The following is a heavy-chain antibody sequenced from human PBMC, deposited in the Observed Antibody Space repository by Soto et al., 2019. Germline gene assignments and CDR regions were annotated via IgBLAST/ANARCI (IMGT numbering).Heavy chain of an antibody. J-gene: IGHJ6*03. D-gene: IGHD2-2*01. CDR2: ISGSGGST. V-gene: IGHV3-23*01. Sequence: GGSLRLSCAASGFTFSSYAMSWVRQAPGKGLEWVSAISGSGGSTYYADSVKGRFTISRDNSKNTLYLQMNSLRAEDKAVYYCAKAKTPSIVVVPAAMPGDSYYYYYMDVWGKGTTVTVSS. CDR3: AKAKTPSIVVVPAAMPGDSYYYYYMDV. CDR1: GFTFSSYA.